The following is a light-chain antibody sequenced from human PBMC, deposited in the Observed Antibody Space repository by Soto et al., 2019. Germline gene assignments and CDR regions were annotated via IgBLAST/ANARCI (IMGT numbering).Light chain of an antibody. CDR2: DAS. Sequence: EIVLTQSPATLSLSPGERATLSCRASQSVSSYLAWYQRKPGQAPRLLIYDASNRATGIPARFSGSGSGTDFTLTISSLEPEDFAIYDCQQRSNWPPVTFGGGTKVEIK. CDR3: QQRSNWPPVT. CDR1: QSVSSY. V-gene: IGKV3-11*01. J-gene: IGKJ4*01.